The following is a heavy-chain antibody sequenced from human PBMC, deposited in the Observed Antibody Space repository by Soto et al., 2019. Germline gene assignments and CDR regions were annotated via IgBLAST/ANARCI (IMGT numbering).Heavy chain of an antibody. CDR1: GGTVSPYT. J-gene: IGHJ4*02. Sequence: QVQLVQSGAEVKKPGSSVKVSCKASGGTVSPYTINWVRQAPGQGLEWMGRSIPFLGVTNYAQKFQARVTITADKSTTTAYMELSGLRFEDTDVYYCARDWESTVSTWSFGAFWGRGTLVTVSS. D-gene: IGHD3-10*01. V-gene: IGHV1-69*08. CDR3: ARDWESTVSTWSFGAF. CDR2: SIPFLGVT.